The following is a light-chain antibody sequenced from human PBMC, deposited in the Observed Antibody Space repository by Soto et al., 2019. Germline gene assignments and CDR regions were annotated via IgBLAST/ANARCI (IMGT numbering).Light chain of an antibody. CDR2: GAS. CDR3: QHYFSWPRT. CDR1: QSVSNH. J-gene: IGKJ1*01. Sequence: EVVMTQSPATLSVSPGEGVTLSCRASQSVSNHLAWYQQRPGQAPRILIYGASTRAAGIPARFSGSGSGTEFTLTISSLQSDDFALYYCQHYFSWPRTFGQGTKVEIK. V-gene: IGKV3-15*01.